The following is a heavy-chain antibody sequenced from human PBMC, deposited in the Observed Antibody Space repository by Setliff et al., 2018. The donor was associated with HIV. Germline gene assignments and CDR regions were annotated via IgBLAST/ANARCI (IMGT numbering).Heavy chain of an antibody. CDR2: VDPQDGET. CDR3: ARDFGGYCSSMSCPGLFDP. Sequence: ASVKVSCKASGYTFSDSYIHWVQQAPGRGLEWMGHVDPQDGETIYAEKFKGRVTITADTSTDTAYMELSRLRSDDTAVYYCARDFGGYCSSMSCPGLFDPWGQGTLVTVSS. CDR1: GYTFSDSY. V-gene: IGHV1-69-2*01. J-gene: IGHJ5*02. D-gene: IGHD2-2*01.